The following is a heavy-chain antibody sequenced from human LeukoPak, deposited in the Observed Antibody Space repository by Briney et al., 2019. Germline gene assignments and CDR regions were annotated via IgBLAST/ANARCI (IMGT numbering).Heavy chain of an antibody. V-gene: IGHV3-30*18. CDR3: AKDHQDIVVVPAATAYYYGMDV. CDR2: ISYDGSNK. J-gene: IGHJ6*02. CDR1: GFTFSSYG. D-gene: IGHD2-2*01. Sequence: GGSLRLSCAASGFTFSSYGMHWVRQAPGKGLEWVAVISYDGSNKYYADSVKGRFTISRDNSKNTLYLQMNSLRAEDTAVYYCAKDHQDIVVVPAATAYYYGMDVWGQGTTATVSS.